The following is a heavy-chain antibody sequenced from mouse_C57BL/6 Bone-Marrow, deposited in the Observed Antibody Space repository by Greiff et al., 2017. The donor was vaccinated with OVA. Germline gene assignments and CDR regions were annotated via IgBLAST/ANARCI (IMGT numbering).Heavy chain of an antibody. CDR3: ARDSRLGPYYAMDY. CDR2: INYDGSST. Sequence: DVQLVESEGGLVQPGSSMKLSCTASGFTFSDYYMAWVRQVPEKGLEWVANINYDGSSTYYLDSLKSRFIISRDNAKNILYLQMSSLKSEDTATYYCARDSRLGPYYAMDYWGQGTSVTVSS. J-gene: IGHJ4*01. V-gene: IGHV5-16*01. CDR1: GFTFSDYY.